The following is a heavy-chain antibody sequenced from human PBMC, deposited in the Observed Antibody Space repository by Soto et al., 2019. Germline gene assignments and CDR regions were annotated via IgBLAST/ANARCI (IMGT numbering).Heavy chain of an antibody. CDR2: IYYSGST. Sequence: PSETLSLTCTVSSASFTVYYWSWIRQPPGKGLEWIGYIYYSGSTSYNPSLTSRVTLSAGTSKNQFSLKLRSVTAADTAVYYCARDAGGPGDYWGQGVLVTVSS. CDR3: ARDAGGPGDY. J-gene: IGHJ4*02. CDR1: SASFTVYY. V-gene: IGHV4-59*01. D-gene: IGHD2-15*01.